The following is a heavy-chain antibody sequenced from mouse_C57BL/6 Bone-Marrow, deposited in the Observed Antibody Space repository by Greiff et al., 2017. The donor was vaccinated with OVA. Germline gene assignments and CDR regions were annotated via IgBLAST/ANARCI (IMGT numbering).Heavy chain of an antibody. CDR3: ARADYYGSSYETWFAY. V-gene: IGHV3-6*01. CDR2: ISYDGSD. J-gene: IGHJ3*01. Sequence: ESGPGLVKPSQSLSLTCSVTGYSITSGYYWNWIRQFPGNKLEWMGYISYDGSDNYNPSLKNRISITRDTSKNQFFLKLNSVTTEDTATYYCARADYYGSSYETWFAYWGQGTLVTVSA. CDR1: GYSITSGYY. D-gene: IGHD1-1*01.